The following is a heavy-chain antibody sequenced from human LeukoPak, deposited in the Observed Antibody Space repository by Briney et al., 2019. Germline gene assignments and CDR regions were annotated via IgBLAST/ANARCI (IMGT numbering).Heavy chain of an antibody. CDR3: AREYGYPRHFDY. CDR2: ISSSSSYI. J-gene: IGHJ4*02. CDR1: GFTFSSYV. Sequence: GGSLRLSCAATGFTFSSYVMNWVRQAPGKGLEWVSSISSSSSYIYYADSVKGRFTISRDNAKNSLYLQMNSLRAEDTAVYYCAREYGYPRHFDYWGQGTLVTVSS. D-gene: IGHD5-24*01. V-gene: IGHV3-21*01.